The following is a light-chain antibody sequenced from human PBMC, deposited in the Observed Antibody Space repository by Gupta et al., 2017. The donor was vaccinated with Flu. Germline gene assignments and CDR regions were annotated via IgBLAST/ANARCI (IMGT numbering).Light chain of an antibody. J-gene: IGLJ3*02. CDR3: CSYAGSYNWV. CDR2: DVS. V-gene: IGLV2-11*01. CDR1: SSDVGGYNY. Sequence: QSALTQPRSVSGSPGQPVTISCTGTSSDVGGYNYVSWYQQHPGKAHQLLIYDVSKRPSVVPDLFSGSKSVNTASLTISVLQAEDEADYYCCSYAGSYNWVFGGGTKLTVL.